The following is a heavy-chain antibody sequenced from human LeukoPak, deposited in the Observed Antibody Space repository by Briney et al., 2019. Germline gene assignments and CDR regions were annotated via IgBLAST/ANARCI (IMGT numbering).Heavy chain of an antibody. CDR3: ARDVLRGAAVYYMDV. J-gene: IGHJ6*03. Sequence: GGSLRLSCAASGFTFSSYSMNWVRQAPGKGLEWVSSISSSSSYIYYADSVKGRFTISRDNAKNSLYLQMNSLRAEDTAVYYRARDVLRGAAVYYMDVWGKGTTVTVSS. D-gene: IGHD6-13*01. V-gene: IGHV3-21*01. CDR2: ISSSSSYI. CDR1: GFTFSSYS.